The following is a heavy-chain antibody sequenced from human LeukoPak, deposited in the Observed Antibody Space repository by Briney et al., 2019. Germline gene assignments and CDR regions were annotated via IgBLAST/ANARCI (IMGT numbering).Heavy chain of an antibody. Sequence: TLSLTCXVSXAXVSSASYWTWIRQPPGQGVEWIAHIYNGVNTNYNPSLKSRVTISVDTSKNQFSLRLNSVTAADTAVYYCARSRAFNSGAFDPWGQGSLVTVSS. CDR3: ARSRAFNSGAFDP. CDR2: IYNGVNT. J-gene: IGHJ5*02. V-gene: IGHV4-61*01. D-gene: IGHD1-26*01. CDR1: XAXVSSASY.